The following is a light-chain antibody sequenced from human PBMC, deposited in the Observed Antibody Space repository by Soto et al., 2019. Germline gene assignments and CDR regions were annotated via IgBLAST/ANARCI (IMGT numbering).Light chain of an antibody. Sequence: QSALTQPASVSGSPGQSITISCTGTSSDVGKYNYVSWYQQHPGKAPKLMIYDVSNRPSGVSTRFSGSKSGNTASLTISGLQAEDEADYYCSSYAGSSIVVFGGGTKLTVL. CDR1: SSDVGKYNY. CDR3: SSYAGSSIVV. CDR2: DVS. V-gene: IGLV2-14*01. J-gene: IGLJ2*01.